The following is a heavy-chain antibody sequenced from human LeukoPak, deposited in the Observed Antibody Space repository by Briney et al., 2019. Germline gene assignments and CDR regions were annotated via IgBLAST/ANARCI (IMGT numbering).Heavy chain of an antibody. Sequence: SETLSLTCTVSGGSISPFYWSWIRQPPGRGLEWIAYIYYSGSTRYNPSLKSRVAISVDTSNNQVSLKLSSVTAADTAVYYCARHGYCSGGSCYWDYWGQGTLVTVSS. CDR2: IYYSGST. D-gene: IGHD2-15*01. V-gene: IGHV4-59*08. CDR1: GGSISPFY. CDR3: ARHGYCSGGSCYWDY. J-gene: IGHJ4*02.